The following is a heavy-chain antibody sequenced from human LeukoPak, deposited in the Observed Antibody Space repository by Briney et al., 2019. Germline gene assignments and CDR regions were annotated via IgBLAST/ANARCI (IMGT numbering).Heavy chain of an antibody. D-gene: IGHD2-15*01. CDR3: AKDAGYCSGGSCYLFDY. CDR2: ISGSGGST. Sequence: GGSLRLSCAASGFTFSSYAMSWVRQAPGKGLEWVSAISGSGGSTYYADSVKGRFTISRDNSKNTLYLQMNSLRAEDTAVYYCAKDAGYCSGGSCYLFDYWGQGTLVTVSS. V-gene: IGHV3-23*01. J-gene: IGHJ4*02. CDR1: GFTFSSYA.